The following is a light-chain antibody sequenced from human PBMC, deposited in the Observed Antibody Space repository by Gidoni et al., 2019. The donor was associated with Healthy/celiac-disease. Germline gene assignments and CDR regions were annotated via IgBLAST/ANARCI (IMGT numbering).Light chain of an antibody. CDR2: EVS. Sequence: QSALTQPPSPSGSPGPPVTISCTGTSSDVGGYNYVSWYQQHPGKAPKLMIYEVSKRPSGVPDRFSGSKSGNTASLTVSGLQAEDEADYYCSSYAGSNNYVVFGGGTKLTVL. J-gene: IGLJ2*01. CDR1: SSDVGGYNY. V-gene: IGLV2-8*01. CDR3: SSYAGSNNYVV.